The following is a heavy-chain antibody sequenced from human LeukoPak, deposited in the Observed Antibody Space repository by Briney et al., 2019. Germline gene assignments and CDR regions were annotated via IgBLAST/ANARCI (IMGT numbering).Heavy chain of an antibody. CDR1: GGTFSSYA. V-gene: IGHV1-69*05. D-gene: IGHD2/OR15-2a*01. CDR3: ARDTIIRGYMDV. Sequence: GASVKVSCKASGGTFSSYAISWVRQAPGQGLEWMGRIIPIFGTANYAQKFQGRATITTDESTGTAYMELSSLRSEDTAVYYCARDTIIRGYMDVWGKGTTVTVSS. CDR2: IIPIFGTA. J-gene: IGHJ6*03.